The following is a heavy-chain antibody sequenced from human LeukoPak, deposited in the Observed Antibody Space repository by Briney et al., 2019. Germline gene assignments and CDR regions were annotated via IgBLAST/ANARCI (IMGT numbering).Heavy chain of an antibody. Sequence: GASVKVSCKASGGTFSSYAISWVRQAPGQGLEWMGGIIPIFGTANYAQKFQGRVTITADKSTSTAYMELSSLRSEDTAVYYCARVPREYYYDSSGYYFGPGRNYYFDYWGQGTLVTVSS. V-gene: IGHV1-69*06. D-gene: IGHD3-22*01. J-gene: IGHJ4*02. CDR1: GGTFSSYA. CDR2: IIPIFGTA. CDR3: ARVPREYYYDSSGYYFGPGRNYYFDY.